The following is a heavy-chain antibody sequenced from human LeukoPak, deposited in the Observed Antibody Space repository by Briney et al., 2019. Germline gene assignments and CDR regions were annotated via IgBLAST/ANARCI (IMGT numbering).Heavy chain of an antibody. J-gene: IGHJ1*01. V-gene: IGHV3-23*01. D-gene: IGHD3-3*01. CDR3: AKESNDFWSGRPEYFQH. Sequence: PEGSLRLSCAASGFTFSSYAMSWVRQAPGKGLEWVSAIGGSGGSTYYADSVKGRFTISRDNSKNTLYLQMNSLRAEDTAVYYCAKESNDFWSGRPEYFQHWGQGTLVTVSS. CDR1: GFTFSSYA. CDR2: IGGSGGST.